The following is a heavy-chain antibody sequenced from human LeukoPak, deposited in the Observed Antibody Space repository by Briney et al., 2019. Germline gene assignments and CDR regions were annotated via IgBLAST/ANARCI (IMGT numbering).Heavy chain of an antibody. Sequence: PGGSLRLSGAPSGSTVSSNYRSWFRQAPGKGLGWVSVIDIVGSTYYAESLKGRVTISTENSKNTLYHQLSRLRAEDTAVYYRARDRGYGSSTRCYRWFDLWGPGNPVHVSS. J-gene: IGHJ5*01. D-gene: IGHD2-2*02. CDR2: IDIVGST. V-gene: IGHV3-53*01. CDR3: ARDRGYGSSTRCYRWFDL. CDR1: GSTVSSNY.